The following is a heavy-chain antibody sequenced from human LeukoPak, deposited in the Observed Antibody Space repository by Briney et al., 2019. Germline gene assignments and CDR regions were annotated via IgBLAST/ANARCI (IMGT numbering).Heavy chain of an antibody. D-gene: IGHD7-27*01. CDR2: IYSGGST. V-gene: IGHV3-53*01. Sequence: PGGSLRLSCAASGFTISSNYMSWVRLAPGKDLEWVSVIYSGGSTYYAASVKGRFTISRDTFKNTVYLQMNSLRAEDTAVYYCARTTNWGYWYFDLWGRGTLVTVSS. CDR3: ARTTNWGYWYFDL. J-gene: IGHJ2*01. CDR1: GFTISSNY.